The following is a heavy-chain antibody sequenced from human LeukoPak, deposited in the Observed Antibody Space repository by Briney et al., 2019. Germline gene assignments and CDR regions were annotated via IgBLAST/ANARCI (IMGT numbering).Heavy chain of an antibody. V-gene: IGHV4-61*02. CDR2: VHTTGSL. CDR3: ARGTKSPRTTVLTSFWYFDL. D-gene: IGHD4-17*01. CDR1: GGSITSDVHY. J-gene: IGHJ2*01. Sequence: PSQTLSLTCTVSGGSITSDVHYWHWIRQSAEKGLEWIGRVHTTGSLDYNPSLKSRVTISIDTSSNHFSLMMDSVTTTDTAVYYCARGTKSPRTTVLTSFWYFDLWGRGTLVTVSS.